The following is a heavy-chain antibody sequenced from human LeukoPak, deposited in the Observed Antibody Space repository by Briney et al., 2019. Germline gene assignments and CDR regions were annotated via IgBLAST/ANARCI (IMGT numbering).Heavy chain of an antibody. Sequence: PSETLSLTCTVSGGSISSSSYYWGWIRQPPGKGLEWIGYIYYSGSTNYNPSLKSRVTTSVDTSKNQFSLKLSSVTAADTAVYYCASYMTTVTTQGWFDPWGQGTLVTVSS. V-gene: IGHV4-61*05. D-gene: IGHD4-17*01. CDR2: IYYSGST. J-gene: IGHJ5*02. CDR3: ASYMTTVTTQGWFDP. CDR1: GGSISSSSYY.